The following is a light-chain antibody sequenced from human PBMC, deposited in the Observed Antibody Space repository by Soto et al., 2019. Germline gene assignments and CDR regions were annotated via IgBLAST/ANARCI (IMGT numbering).Light chain of an antibody. CDR3: QHYGSPLT. CDR2: GTS. V-gene: IGKV3-20*01. Sequence: EIVLTQSPGTLSLSPGERATLSCRASQSVSGSYLAWYQPKPGQAPRLFIYGTSSRATGIPDRFSGSGSGTDFTLTISRLEPEDFAVYYCQHYGSPLTFGGGTKVDIK. CDR1: QSVSGSY. J-gene: IGKJ4*01.